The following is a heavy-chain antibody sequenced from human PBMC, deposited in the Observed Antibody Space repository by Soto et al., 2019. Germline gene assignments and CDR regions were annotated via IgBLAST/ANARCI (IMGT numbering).Heavy chain of an antibody. V-gene: IGHV3-23*01. CDR1: GFTFSSYA. Sequence: GGSLRLSCAASGFTFSSYAMSWVRQAPGKGLEWVSTISGSGGSTYDADSVKGRFTISRDNSKNTLYLQMNSLRAEDTAVYYCAKNPGYYYDSTGYHFDYWGQGTLVTVSS. J-gene: IGHJ4*02. CDR2: ISGSGGST. D-gene: IGHD3-22*01. CDR3: AKNPGYYYDSTGYHFDY.